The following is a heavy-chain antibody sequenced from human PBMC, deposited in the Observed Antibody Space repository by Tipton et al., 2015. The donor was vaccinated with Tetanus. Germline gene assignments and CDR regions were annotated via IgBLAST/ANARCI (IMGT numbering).Heavy chain of an antibody. CDR1: GFNFSTYT. V-gene: IGHV3-21*04. D-gene: IGHD6-13*01. CDR3: AKDRAAGGPGAS. CDR2: IRGSGGHI. J-gene: IGHJ5*02. Sequence: SLRLSCVGSGFNFSTYTMNWVRQAPGKGLEWVSSIRGSGGHIYYADSVKGRFTISRDNPKNMLYLQMNSLRAEDTAVYYCAKDRAAGGPGASWGQGTLVTVSS.